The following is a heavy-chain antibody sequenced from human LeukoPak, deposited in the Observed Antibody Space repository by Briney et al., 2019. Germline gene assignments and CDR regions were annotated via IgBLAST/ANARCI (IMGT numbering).Heavy chain of an antibody. Sequence: GGSLRLSCAASGFTFSSYGMHWVRQAPGKGLEWVAFIRYDGSNKYYADSVKGRFTISRDNSKNTLYLQMNSLRAEDTAVYYCAKELGEYSSLLDYWGQGTLVTVSS. D-gene: IGHD3-16*01. CDR2: IRYDGSNK. V-gene: IGHV3-30*02. CDR1: GFTFSSYG. CDR3: AKELGEYSSLLDY. J-gene: IGHJ4*02.